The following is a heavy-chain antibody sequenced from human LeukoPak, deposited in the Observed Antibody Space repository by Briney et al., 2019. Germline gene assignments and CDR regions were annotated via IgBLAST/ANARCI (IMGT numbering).Heavy chain of an antibody. Sequence: PGRSLRLPCAASGFTFSSHGMHWVRQAPGKGLEWVAVIWYDGGNKYYADSVKGRFTISRDNSKNTLYLQMNSLRAEDTAVYYCAKVEFSEMQWLLYSDHWGQGTLGTVSS. CDR3: AKVEFSEMQWLLYSDH. V-gene: IGHV3-33*06. CDR1: GFTFSSHG. D-gene: IGHD3-3*01. J-gene: IGHJ4*02. CDR2: IWYDGGNK.